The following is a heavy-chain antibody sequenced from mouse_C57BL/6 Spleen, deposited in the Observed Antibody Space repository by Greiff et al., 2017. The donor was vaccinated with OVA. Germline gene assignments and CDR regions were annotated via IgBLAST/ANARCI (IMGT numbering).Heavy chain of an antibody. CDR2: IDPSDSYT. CDR1: GYTFTSYW. CDR3: ARSYDYDGYFDV. Sequence: VQLQQSGAELVRPGTSVKLSCKASGYTFTSYWMHWVKQRPGQGLEWIGVIDPSDSYTNYNQKFKGKATLTVDTSSSTAYMQLSSLTSEDSAVYYCARSYDYDGYFDVWGTGTTVTVSS. J-gene: IGHJ1*03. D-gene: IGHD2-4*01. V-gene: IGHV1-59*01.